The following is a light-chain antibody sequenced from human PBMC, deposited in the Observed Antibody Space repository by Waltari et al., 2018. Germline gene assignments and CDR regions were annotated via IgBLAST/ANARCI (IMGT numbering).Light chain of an antibody. V-gene: IGLV8-61*01. J-gene: IGLJ3*02. CDR2: STN. CDR1: PRSVYTTYY. CDR3: GLDMGGGIL. Sequence: QTVVTKEPSFPVSPGGTVPLHCCLIPRSVYTTYYPRWYPQTPGPLPRPLIYSTNTRSSGVPERFSCSILGNKAALTITRAQADDEALYLCGLDMGGGILFGGGTTLTVL.